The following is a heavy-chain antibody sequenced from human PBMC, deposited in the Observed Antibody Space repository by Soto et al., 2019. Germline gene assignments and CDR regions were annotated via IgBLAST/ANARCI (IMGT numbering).Heavy chain of an antibody. V-gene: IGHV3-21*01. D-gene: IGHD6-6*01. CDR1: GFTFSFYS. J-gene: IGHJ4*02. Sequence: PGGSLRHSCAGSGFTFSFYSMNWFRQAPGKGLEWVSSISSSGDFIYYADSVKGRFTISRDNAKNSVHLQMNSLRGEYSAVFYCARGGSIAPRRGLFDIWGQGSQVTASS. CDR2: ISSSGDFI. CDR3: ARGGSIAPRRGLFDI.